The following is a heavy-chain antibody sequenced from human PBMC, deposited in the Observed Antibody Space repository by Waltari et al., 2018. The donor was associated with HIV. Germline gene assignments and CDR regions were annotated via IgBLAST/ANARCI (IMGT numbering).Heavy chain of an antibody. J-gene: IGHJ6*02. Sequence: QVSLVQSGPELQRPAASVKISCEASGSTFINFDANWVRPAAGQGPEWLGWMNPNSGNTASPYIFEERVTMTTDVSTATAYMEMSGLTPEDTAIYYCARNSSAKGNRYFYYGLDVWGQGTPVTV. D-gene: IGHD3-22*01. V-gene: IGHV1-8*02. CDR3: ARNSSAKGNRYFYYGLDV. CDR2: MNPNSGNT. CDR1: GSTFINFD.